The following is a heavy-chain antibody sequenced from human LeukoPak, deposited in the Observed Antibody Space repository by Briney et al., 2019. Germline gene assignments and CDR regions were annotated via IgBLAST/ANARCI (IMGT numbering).Heavy chain of an antibody. Sequence: PSETLSLTCTVSGGSISSGGYYWGWLRQPPGKGLEWFGCIYYSGSTYYNPSLKRRVTISVDASKTQFSLTLSSLTATDTAVYYCTRVCCSSTSCYRYYYYGMDVWGQGTTVTVSS. J-gene: IGHJ6*02. V-gene: IGHV4-30-4*08. CDR1: GGSISSGGYY. D-gene: IGHD2-2*01. CDR2: IYYSGST. CDR3: TRVCCSSTSCYRYYYYGMDV.